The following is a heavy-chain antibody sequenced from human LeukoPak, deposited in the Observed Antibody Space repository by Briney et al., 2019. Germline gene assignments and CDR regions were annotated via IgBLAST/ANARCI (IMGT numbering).Heavy chain of an antibody. D-gene: IGHD2-2*01. V-gene: IGHV4-4*07. J-gene: IGHJ6*03. CDR2: IYTSGST. CDR3: AREYVVPAAIDYYYYMDV. Sequence: SETLSLTCTVSGGSISSYYWSWIRQPAGKGLEWIGRIYTSGSTNYNPSLKSRVTMSVDTSKNQFSLKLSSETAADTAVYYCAREYVVPAAIDYYYYMDVWGKGTTVTVSS. CDR1: GGSISSYY.